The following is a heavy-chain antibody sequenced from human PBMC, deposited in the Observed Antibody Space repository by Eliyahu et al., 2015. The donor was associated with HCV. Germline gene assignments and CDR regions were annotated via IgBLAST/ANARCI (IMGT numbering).Heavy chain of an antibody. V-gene: IGHV1-3*04. J-gene: IGHJ4*02. Sequence: QVQLVQSGAEVQRPGASVKVSCKASGXTFTTYAIHWVRQAPGQRPEWMGWINTGNGNSKYSQTFQGRVTITRDTSASTAYMELSSLRSEDTVYYCARDGARHCANGVCDTFDYWGQGTLVSVSS. CDR3: ARDGARHCANGVCDTFDY. CDR1: GXTFTTYA. D-gene: IGHD2-8*01. CDR2: INTGNGNS.